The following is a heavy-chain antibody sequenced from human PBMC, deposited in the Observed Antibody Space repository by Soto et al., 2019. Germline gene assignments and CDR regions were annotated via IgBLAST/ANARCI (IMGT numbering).Heavy chain of an antibody. J-gene: IGHJ6*02. CDR2: INAGNGNT. D-gene: IGHD2-8*01. CDR3: AMHDGAYYYYDGMDV. CDR1: GYTFTSYA. V-gene: IGHV1-3*01. Sequence: ASVKVSCKASGYTFTSYAMHWVRQAPGQRLEWMGWINAGNGNTKYSQKFQGRVTITRDTSASTAYMELSSLRSEDTAVYYCAMHDGAYYYYDGMDVWGQGTTVTVSS.